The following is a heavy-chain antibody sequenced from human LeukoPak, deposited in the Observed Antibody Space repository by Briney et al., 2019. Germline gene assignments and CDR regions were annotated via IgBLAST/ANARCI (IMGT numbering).Heavy chain of an antibody. CDR3: ARSVSYYISDRGY. D-gene: IGHD1-26*01. V-gene: IGHV4-34*01. Sequence: PSETLSLTCAVYGGSFSGYHWSWIRQPPGKGLEWIGEINHRGTTNYNPSLKSRLTISLDTSKHQFSLRLSSVTAADTAIYYCARSVSYYISDRGYWGQGIMVTVSS. CDR2: INHRGTT. J-gene: IGHJ4*02. CDR1: GGSFSGYH.